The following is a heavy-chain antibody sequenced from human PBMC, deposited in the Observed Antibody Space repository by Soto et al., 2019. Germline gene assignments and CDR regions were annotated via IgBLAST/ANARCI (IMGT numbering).Heavy chain of an antibody. J-gene: IGHJ3*02. D-gene: IGHD2-15*01. CDR1: GFTFSSYA. Sequence: PGGSLRLSCAASGFTFSSYAMSWVRQAPGKGLEWVSAISGSGGSTYYADSVKGRFTISRDNSKNTLYLQMNSLRAEDTAVYYCAKDPGYCSGGSCGDAFDIWGQGTMVTVSS. CDR3: AKDPGYCSGGSCGDAFDI. V-gene: IGHV3-23*01. CDR2: ISGSGGST.